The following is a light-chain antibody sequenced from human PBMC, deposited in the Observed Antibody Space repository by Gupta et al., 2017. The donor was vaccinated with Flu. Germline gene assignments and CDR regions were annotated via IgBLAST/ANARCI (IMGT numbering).Light chain of an antibody. CDR3: QVWDSSSDHRV. CDR1: NIGSKA. V-gene: IGLV3-21*02. Sequence: SYVLTQPPSVSVAPGQTARITCGGNNIGSKAVHWYHQKPGQAPVLVVHDNSDRPSGIPERFSGSNSGNSGSNSGNTATLTISRVEAGDEADYYCQVWDSSSDHRVFGGGTKLTVL. J-gene: IGLJ3*02. CDR2: DNS.